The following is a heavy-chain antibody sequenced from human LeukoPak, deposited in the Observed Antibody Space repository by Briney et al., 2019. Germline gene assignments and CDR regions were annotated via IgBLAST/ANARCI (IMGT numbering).Heavy chain of an antibody. CDR3: ARAQGYSNAFDI. CDR2: ISSAGSYI. V-gene: IGHV3-21*01. D-gene: IGHD5-18*01. J-gene: IGHJ3*02. Sequence: GGSLRLSCAASGFTFSTYDMNWVRQAPGKGLEWVSSISSAGSYIYSADSVKGRFTISRDNARNSLYLQMNRLRAEDTAVYYCARAQGYSNAFDIWGQGTMVTVSS. CDR1: GFTFSTYD.